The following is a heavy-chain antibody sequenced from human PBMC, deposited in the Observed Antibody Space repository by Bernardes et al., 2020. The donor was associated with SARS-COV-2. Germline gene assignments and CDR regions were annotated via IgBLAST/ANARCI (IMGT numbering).Heavy chain of an antibody. CDR2: IYYSGST. V-gene: IGHV4-39*01. D-gene: IGHD3-22*01. CDR3: ARPDSSGVWFDP. Sequence: SEPLYLTCTVSGGSISSSSYYWGWIRQPPGKGLEWIGSIYYSGSTYYNPSLKSRVTISVDTSKNQFSLKLSSVTAADTAVYYCARPDSSGVWFDPWGQGTLVTVSS. J-gene: IGHJ5*02. CDR1: GGSISSSSYY.